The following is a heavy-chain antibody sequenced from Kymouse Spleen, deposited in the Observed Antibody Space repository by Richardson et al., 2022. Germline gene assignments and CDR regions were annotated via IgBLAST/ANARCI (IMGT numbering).Heavy chain of an antibody. CDR2: IWYDGSNK. CDR1: GFTFSSYG. V-gene: IGHV3-33*01. D-gene: IGHD3-9*01. Sequence: QVQLVESGGGVVQPGRSLRLSCAASGFTFSSYGMHWVRQAPGKGLEWVAVIWYDGSNKYYADSVKGRFTISRDNSKNTLYLQMNSLRAEDTAVYYCARDPYYDILTGYYKGYYYYGMDVWGQGTTVTVSS. CDR3: ARDPYYDILTGYYKGYYYYGMDV. J-gene: IGHJ6*02.